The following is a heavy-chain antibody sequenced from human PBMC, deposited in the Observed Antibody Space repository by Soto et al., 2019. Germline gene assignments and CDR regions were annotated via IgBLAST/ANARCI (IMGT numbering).Heavy chain of an antibody. V-gene: IGHV3-7*01. D-gene: IGHD4-4*01. CDR2: MRQDGSEK. CDR1: GFTFSSYW. CDR3: ARTVYSNYSPDQNYYYMDV. J-gene: IGHJ6*03. Sequence: PGGSLRLSCAASGFTFSSYWMSWVRQAPGKGLEWVANMRQDGSEKYYVDSVKGRFTISRDNAKNSLYLQMNSLRAEDTAVYYCARTVYSNYSPDQNYYYMDVWGKGTSVTVSS.